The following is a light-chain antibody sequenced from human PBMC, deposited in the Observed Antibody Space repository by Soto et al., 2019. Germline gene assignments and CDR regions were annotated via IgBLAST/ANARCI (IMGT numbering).Light chain of an antibody. J-gene: IGKJ5*01. CDR2: GAS. V-gene: IGKV3-15*01. CDR3: QQYNNWPPT. Sequence: EIVMTQSPATLSVSPGERATLSCRASQSVSSNLAWYQQKPGQAPRLLIYGASTRATGIPARFSGIRSATDFTLTISSLQSEDVALYYCQQYNNWPPTFGQGTRLEMK. CDR1: QSVSSN.